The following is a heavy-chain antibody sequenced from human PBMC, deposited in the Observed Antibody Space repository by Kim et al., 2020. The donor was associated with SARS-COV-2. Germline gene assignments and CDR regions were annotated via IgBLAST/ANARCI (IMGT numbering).Heavy chain of an antibody. J-gene: IGHJ4*02. Sequence: SVKVSCKASGGTFSSYAISWVRQAPGQGLEWMGGIIPIFGTANYAQKFQGRVTITADESTSTAYMELSSLRSEDTAVYYCARDRRDGYNSNYFDYWGQGTLVTVSS. CDR2: IIPIFGTA. V-gene: IGHV1-69*13. CDR3: ARDRRDGYNSNYFDY. D-gene: IGHD5-12*01. CDR1: GGTFSSYA.